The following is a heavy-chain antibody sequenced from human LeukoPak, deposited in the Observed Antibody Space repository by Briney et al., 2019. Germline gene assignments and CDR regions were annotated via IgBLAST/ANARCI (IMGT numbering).Heavy chain of an antibody. D-gene: IGHD3-10*01. CDR2: ISYDGSNK. CDR3: ARVPYGSGSNYFDY. J-gene: IGHJ4*02. Sequence: GGSLRLSCAASGFTFSSYAMHWVRQAPGKGLEWVAVISYDGSNKYYADSVKGRFTISRDNSKNTLYLQMNSLRAEDTAVYYCARVPYGSGSNYFDYWGQGTLVTVSS. V-gene: IGHV3-30-3*01. CDR1: GFTFSSYA.